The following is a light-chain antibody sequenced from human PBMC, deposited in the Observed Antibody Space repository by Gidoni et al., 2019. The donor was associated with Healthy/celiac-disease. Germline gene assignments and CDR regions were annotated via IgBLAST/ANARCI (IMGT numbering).Light chain of an antibody. CDR1: SSDVGGYNY. Sequence: SALTQPASVSRSPGQSITISCTGTSSDVGGYNYVSWYQQHPGKAPKLMIYEVSNRPSGVSNRFSGSKSGNTASLTISGLQAEDEADYYCSSYTSSSTLEVFGTGTKVTVL. J-gene: IGLJ1*01. CDR3: SSYTSSSTLEV. V-gene: IGLV2-14*01. CDR2: EVS.